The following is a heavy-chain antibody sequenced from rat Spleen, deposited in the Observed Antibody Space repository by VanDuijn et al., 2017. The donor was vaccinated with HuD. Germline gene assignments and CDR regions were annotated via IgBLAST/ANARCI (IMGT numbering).Heavy chain of an antibody. CDR3: ATHQPIRVYTKNWFAY. J-gene: IGHJ3*01. CDR1: GFTFSDYA. V-gene: IGHV5S10*01. Sequence: EVQLVESGGGLVQPGRSLKISCAASGFTFSDYAMAWVRQAPKKGLEWVATIIYDGSRTYYRDSVKGRFTISRDNAKSTLYLQMDSLRSEDTATYYCATHQPIRVYTKNWFAYWGQGTLVTVSS. D-gene: IGHD1-4*01. CDR2: IIYDGSRT.